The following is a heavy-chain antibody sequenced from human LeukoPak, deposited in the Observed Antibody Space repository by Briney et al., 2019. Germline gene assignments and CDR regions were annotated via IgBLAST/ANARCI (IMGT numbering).Heavy chain of an antibody. J-gene: IGHJ4*02. CDR3: TTEYFGGFEY. V-gene: IGHV3-15*07. CDR2: VKNRGDGRTT. CDR1: TFTKAW. Sequence: GGSLRLSCVASTFTKAWMNWVRQAPGKGLEWVGRVKNRGDGRTTDYAAPVKGRFTISRDDSKRTVYLQMNSLKIEDTAVYFCTTEYFGGFEYWGQGTLVTVSS. D-gene: IGHD3-16*01.